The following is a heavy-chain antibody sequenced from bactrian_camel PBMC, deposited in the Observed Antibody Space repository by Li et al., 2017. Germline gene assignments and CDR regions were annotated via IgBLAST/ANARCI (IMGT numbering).Heavy chain of an antibody. CDR3: AAGTRGCYRLLPTWPFDY. Sequence: QLVESGGGLVQPGGSLRLSCAASGFTFSGYWMYWVRQAPGKGLEWVSTINSDAGTTYYADSVKGRFTISRDNAKTTVYLQMNSLKPEDTAMYYCAAGTRGCYRLLPTWPFDYWGQGTQVTVS. V-gene: IGHV3S25*01. CDR1: GFTFSGYW. D-gene: IGHD7*01. J-gene: IGHJ4*01. CDR2: INSDAGTT.